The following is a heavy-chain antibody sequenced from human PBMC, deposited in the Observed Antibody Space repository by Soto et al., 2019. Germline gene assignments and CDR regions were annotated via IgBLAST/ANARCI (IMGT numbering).Heavy chain of an antibody. Sequence: SETLSLTCAVSGGSISSGGYYWIWIRQPPGEGLEWIGYIFHSGSTKYNPSLKSRVTISVDMSKNQFSLKLSSVTAADTAVYYCVRSRDNGYYTYFDYWGQGTLVTVSS. CDR2: IFHSGST. V-gene: IGHV4-61*08. D-gene: IGHD3-22*01. CDR1: GGSISSGGYY. J-gene: IGHJ4*02. CDR3: VRSRDNGYYTYFDY.